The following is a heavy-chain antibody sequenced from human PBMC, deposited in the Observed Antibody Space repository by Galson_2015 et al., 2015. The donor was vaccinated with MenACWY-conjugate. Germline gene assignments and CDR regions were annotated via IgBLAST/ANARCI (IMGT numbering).Heavy chain of an antibody. Sequence: QSGAEVKKPGESLTISCQGSGYIFSTYWIAWVRQMPGKGLEWMGMIYPGDTYIRNNPSFADQVTMSVDKSISTAYLRWSSLKASDPDIYYGTRRLIANFRDAFDFWGQGTMVTVSS. CDR1: GYIFSTYW. D-gene: IGHD2-21*01. CDR2: IYPGDTYI. J-gene: IGHJ3*01. CDR3: TRRLIANFRDAFDF. V-gene: IGHV5-51*01.